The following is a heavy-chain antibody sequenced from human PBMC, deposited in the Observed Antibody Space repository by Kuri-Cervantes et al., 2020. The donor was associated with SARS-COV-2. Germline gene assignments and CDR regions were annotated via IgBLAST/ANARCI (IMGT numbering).Heavy chain of an antibody. V-gene: IGHV3-66*01. CDR1: GFTFSSYA. J-gene: IGHJ6*02. D-gene: IGHD2-2*01. CDR2: IYSGGST. CDR3: ARGLRTSRVYYYYGMDV. Sequence: GESLKISCAASGFTFSSYAMSWVRQAPGKGLEWVSVIYSGGSTYYADSVKGRFTISRDNSKNTLYLQMNSLRAEDMAVYYCARGLRTSRVYYYYGMDVWGQGTTVTVSS.